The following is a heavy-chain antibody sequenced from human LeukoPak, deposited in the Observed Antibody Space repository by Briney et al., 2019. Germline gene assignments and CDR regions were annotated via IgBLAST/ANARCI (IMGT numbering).Heavy chain of an antibody. CDR2: ISGSGGST. CDR3: AKDYDVGIDSSGPSPFDI. Sequence: GGSLRLSCLASGFSFSSSWMSWVRQAPGKGLEWVSAISGSGGSTYYADSVKGRFTISRDNSKNTLYLQMNSLRAEDTAVYYCAKDYDVGIDSSGPSPFDIWGQGTMVTVSS. CDR1: GFSFSSSW. D-gene: IGHD3-22*01. J-gene: IGHJ3*02. V-gene: IGHV3-23*01.